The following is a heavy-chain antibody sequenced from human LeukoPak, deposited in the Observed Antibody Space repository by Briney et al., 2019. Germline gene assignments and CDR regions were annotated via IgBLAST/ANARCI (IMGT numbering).Heavy chain of an antibody. D-gene: IGHD6-13*01. CDR1: GYTFTSYD. V-gene: IGHV1-8*01. Sequence: ASVKVSCKASGYTFTSYDINWVRQATGQGLEWMGWMNPNSGNTGYAQKFQGRVTMTRNTSISTAYMELSSLRSEDTAVYYCARDRIAAAGSLDYWGQGTLVTVSS. CDR3: ARDRIAAAGSLDY. CDR2: MNPNSGNT. J-gene: IGHJ4*02.